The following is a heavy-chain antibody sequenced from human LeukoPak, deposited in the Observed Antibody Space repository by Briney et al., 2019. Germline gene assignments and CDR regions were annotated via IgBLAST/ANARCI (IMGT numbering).Heavy chain of an antibody. CDR3: TRLGAGDY. D-gene: IGHD1-26*01. CDR1: GFTFSGSA. Sequence: GGSLRLSCAASGFTFSGSAMHWVRQASGKGVEWVGRIRSKANSYATAYAASVKGRFTISRDDSKNTAYLQMNSLKTEDTAVYYCTRLGAGDYWGQGTLVTVSS. CDR2: IRSKANSYAT. J-gene: IGHJ4*02. V-gene: IGHV3-73*01.